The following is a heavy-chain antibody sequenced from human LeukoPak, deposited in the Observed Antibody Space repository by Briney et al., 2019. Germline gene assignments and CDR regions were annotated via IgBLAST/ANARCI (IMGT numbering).Heavy chain of an antibody. V-gene: IGHV3-48*03. J-gene: IGHJ2*01. CDR3: ARKTDRPGAVGRDRYFDL. CDR1: GFTFSNYE. D-gene: IGHD6-13*01. CDR2: VSVSGGAT. Sequence: GGSLRLSCAASGFTFSNYEMIWVRQAPGKGLEWLSYVSVSGGATEYADSVKGRFTTSRDDAKNTLYLQMNTLRAEDTAIYYCARKTDRPGAVGRDRYFDLWGRGTLVTVSS.